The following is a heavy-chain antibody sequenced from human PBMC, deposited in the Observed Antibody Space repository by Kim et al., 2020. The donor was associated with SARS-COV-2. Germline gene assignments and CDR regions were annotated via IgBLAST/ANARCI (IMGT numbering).Heavy chain of an antibody. Sequence: GGSLRLSCAASGFTFDDYTMQWVRQAPGEGLEWVSLISWDGGSTYYADSVKGRFTISRDNSKNSLYLQMNSLRTEDTALYYCVKGGYSLEYYGMDVWGQG. V-gene: IGHV3-43*01. D-gene: IGHD5-18*01. CDR2: ISWDGGST. J-gene: IGHJ6*02. CDR3: VKGGYSLEYYGMDV. CDR1: GFTFDDYT.